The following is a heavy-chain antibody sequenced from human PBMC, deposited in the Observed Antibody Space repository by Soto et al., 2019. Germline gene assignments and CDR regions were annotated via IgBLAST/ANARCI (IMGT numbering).Heavy chain of an antibody. CDR1: GFTFSSYA. D-gene: IGHD3-3*01. CDR3: AKDKRITIFGVVMGRESYYYYVMDG. CDR2: ISGSGGST. V-gene: IGHV3-23*01. J-gene: IGHJ6*02. Sequence: GGSLRLSCAASGFTFSSYAMSWVRQAPGKGLEWVSAISGSGGSTYYADSVKGRFTISRDNSKNTLYLQMNSLRAEDTAVYYCAKDKRITIFGVVMGRESYYYYVMDGWGQGTTVTVSS.